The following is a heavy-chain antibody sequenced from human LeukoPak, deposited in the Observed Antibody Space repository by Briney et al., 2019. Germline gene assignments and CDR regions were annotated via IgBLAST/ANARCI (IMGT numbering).Heavy chain of an antibody. CDR2: IYTSGST. Sequence: SQTLSLTCTVSGGSISSGSYYWSWIRQPAGKGLEWIGRIYTSGSTNYNPSLKSRVTISVDTSKNQFSLKLSSVTAADTAVYYCARDLRYGDYAFDIWGQGTMVTVSS. V-gene: IGHV4-61*02. J-gene: IGHJ3*02. CDR3: ARDLRYGDYAFDI. D-gene: IGHD4-17*01. CDR1: GGSISSGSYY.